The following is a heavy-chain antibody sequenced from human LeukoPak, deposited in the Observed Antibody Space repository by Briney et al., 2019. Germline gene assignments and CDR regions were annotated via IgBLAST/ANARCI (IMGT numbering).Heavy chain of an antibody. D-gene: IGHD5-12*01. J-gene: IGHJ6*04. Sequence: PSETLSLTCTVSGGSISSGGGYYWSWIRQHPGKGLEWIGYIYYSGSTYYNPSLKSRVTISVDTSKNQFSLKLSSVTAADTAVYYCARDNGYDPYYYYGMDVWGKGTTVTVSS. CDR1: GGSISSGGGYY. CDR3: ARDNGYDPYYYYGMDV. CDR2: IYYSGST. V-gene: IGHV4-31*03.